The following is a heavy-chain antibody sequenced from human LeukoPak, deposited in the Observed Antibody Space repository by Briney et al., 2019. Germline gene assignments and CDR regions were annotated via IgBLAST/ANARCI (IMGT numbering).Heavy chain of an antibody. J-gene: IGHJ4*02. D-gene: IGHD3-22*01. CDR3: ARRYYDNSGYRYYFDF. CDR1: GGSISSGGYF. V-gene: IGHV4-31*03. Sequence: PSETLSLTCTVSGGSISSGGYFWSWIRQHPGKGLECIGYIYYTGSTYYNPSLRSRVTISVDTSKNQFSLNLSSVTAADTAVYFCARRYYDNSGYRYYFDFWGQGTLVTVPS. CDR2: IYYTGST.